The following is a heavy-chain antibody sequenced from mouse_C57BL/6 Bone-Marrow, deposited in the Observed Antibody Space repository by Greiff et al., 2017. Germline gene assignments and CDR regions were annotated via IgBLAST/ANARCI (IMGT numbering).Heavy chain of an antibody. J-gene: IGHJ3*01. CDR1: GYAFSSSW. V-gene: IGHV1-82*01. CDR3: ARCSFAY. CDR2: IYPGDGDT. Sequence: VQGVESGPELVKPGASVKISCKASGYAFSSSWMNWVKQRPGKGLEWIGRIYPGDGDTNYNGKFKGKATLTADKSSSTAYMQLSSLTSEDSAVYFCARCSFAYWGQGTLVTVSA.